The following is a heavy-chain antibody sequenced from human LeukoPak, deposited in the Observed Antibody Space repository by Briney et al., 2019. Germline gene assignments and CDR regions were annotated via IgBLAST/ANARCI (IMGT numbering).Heavy chain of an antibody. J-gene: IGHJ1*01. D-gene: IGHD3-3*01. Sequence: GRSLRLSCAASGFTFSSYAMHWVRQAPGKGLEWVAVISYDGSNKYYADSVKGRFTISRDNSKNTLYLQMNSLRAEDTAVYYCAKGGAGRFLEWLSYFQHWGQGTLVTVSS. CDR2: ISYDGSNK. V-gene: IGHV3-30-3*01. CDR1: GFTFSSYA. CDR3: AKGGAGRFLEWLSYFQH.